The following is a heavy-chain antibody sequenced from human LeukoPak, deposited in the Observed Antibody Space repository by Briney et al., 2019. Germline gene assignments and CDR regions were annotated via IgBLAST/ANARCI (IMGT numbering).Heavy chain of an antibody. CDR3: AKDSAFYYIDV. J-gene: IGHJ6*03. CDR1: GFTFNNYG. D-gene: IGHD3-10*01. CDR2: IRYNGNNQ. Sequence: GGSLLLSCAASGFTFNNYGMHCVRQAPGKGLEGVAFIRYNGNNQYYADSVKGRFTISRDNSKNTLYLQMNSLKGDDTAVYYCAKDSAFYYIDVWGKGTTVIISS. V-gene: IGHV3-30*02.